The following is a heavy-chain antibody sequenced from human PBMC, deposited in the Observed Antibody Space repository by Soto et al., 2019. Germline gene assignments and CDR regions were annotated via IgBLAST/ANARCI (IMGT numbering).Heavy chain of an antibody. Sequence: QVQLVESGGGVVQPGRSLRLSCAASGFTFNSYAVHWVRQAPGKGLEWVAVISYDGSSTYYADSVKGRFTISRDNSKNTVFLQMNSLRAEDTAVYSCARGRVTRDYYYGMDVWGQGTTVTVSS. D-gene: IGHD2-2*01. CDR1: GFTFNSYA. V-gene: IGHV3-30-3*01. J-gene: IGHJ6*02. CDR3: ARGRVTRDYYYGMDV. CDR2: ISYDGSST.